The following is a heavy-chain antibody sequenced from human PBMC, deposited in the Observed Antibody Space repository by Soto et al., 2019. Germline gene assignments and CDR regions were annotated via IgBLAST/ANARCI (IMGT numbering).Heavy chain of an antibody. CDR1: GFTFDDYA. D-gene: IGHD1-26*01. V-gene: IGHV3-9*01. J-gene: IGHJ4*02. CDR3: AKDKWELSYYFDY. CDR2: ISWNSGSI. Sequence: EVQLVESGGGLVQPGRSLRLSCAASGFTFDDYAMHWVRQAPGQGLEWVSGISWNSGSIGYADSVKGRFTISRDNAKNSLYLHMNRLRAEDTALYYCAKDKWELSYYFDYWGQGTLVTVSS.